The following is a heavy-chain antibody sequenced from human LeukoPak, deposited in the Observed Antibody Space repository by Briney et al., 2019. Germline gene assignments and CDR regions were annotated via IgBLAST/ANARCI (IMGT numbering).Heavy chain of an antibody. CDR3: ARDVGGRTPFKY. Sequence: GGSLRLSCAASGFTFSSYSMNWVRQAPGKGLEWVGFIQSKPAGETTKYAASVEGRFTISRDDPKSIAYLQMNSLKTEDTGVYYCARDVGGRTPFKYWGQGTLVTVSS. CDR2: IQSKPAGETT. J-gene: IGHJ4*02. V-gene: IGHV3-49*04. D-gene: IGHD2-15*01. CDR1: GFTFSSYS.